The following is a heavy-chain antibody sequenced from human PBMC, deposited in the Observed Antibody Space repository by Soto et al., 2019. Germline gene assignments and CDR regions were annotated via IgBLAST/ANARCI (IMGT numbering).Heavy chain of an antibody. CDR3: ARGIATGQLDP. CDR1: GYTFTRYT. Sequence: QAQLVQSGAEVKKPGASVKISCTASGYTFTRYTMNWVRQAPGQRLEWMGWINPDNGNTKSSQKFQDRVIITRDTSASTAYMDLSSLRSEDTAVYYCARGIATGQLDPWGQGTLVTVSS. CDR2: INPDNGNT. D-gene: IGHD2-15*01. J-gene: IGHJ5*02. V-gene: IGHV1-3*01.